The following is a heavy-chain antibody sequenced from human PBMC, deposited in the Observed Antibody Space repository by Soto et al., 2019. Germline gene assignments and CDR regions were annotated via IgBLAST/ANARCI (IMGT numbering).Heavy chain of an antibody. Sequence: QVQLVESGGGVVQPGRSLRLSCAASGFTFSSYGMHWVRQAPVKGLEWVAVISYDGNNKYYADSVKGRFTISRDNFKNTLALQMDSLRAEDTAMYYCAKDHLETTVTTPSYWGQGTLVTVSS. CDR1: GFTFSSYG. V-gene: IGHV3-30*18. CDR2: ISYDGNNK. D-gene: IGHD4-17*01. J-gene: IGHJ4*02. CDR3: AKDHLETTVTTPSY.